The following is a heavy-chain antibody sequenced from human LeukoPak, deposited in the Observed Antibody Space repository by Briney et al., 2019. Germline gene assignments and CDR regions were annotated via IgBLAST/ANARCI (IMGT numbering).Heavy chain of an antibody. V-gene: IGHV3-11*01. Sequence: GGSLRLSCAASGFTFSDYYMSWIRQAPGKGLEWVSYISSSGSTIYYADSVKGRFTISRDNAKNSLYLQMNSQRAEDTAVYYCARSDYYDFWSGYQNYYGMDVWGQGTTVTVSS. J-gene: IGHJ6*02. D-gene: IGHD3-3*01. CDR3: ARSDYYDFWSGYQNYYGMDV. CDR2: ISSSGSTI. CDR1: GFTFSDYY.